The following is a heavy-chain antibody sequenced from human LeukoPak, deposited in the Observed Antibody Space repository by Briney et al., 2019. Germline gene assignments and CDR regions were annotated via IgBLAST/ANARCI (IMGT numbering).Heavy chain of an antibody. CDR3: AEDQVYYFDSSGYYDDY. J-gene: IGHJ4*02. CDR2: IRYDGSNK. D-gene: IGHD3-22*01. CDR1: GFTFSSYG. Sequence: PGGSLRLSCAASGFTFSSYGMHWVRQAPGKGLEWVAFIRYDGSNKYYADSVKGRFTISRDNSKNTLYLQMNSLRAEDTAVYYCAEDQVYYFDSSGYYDDYWGQGTLVTVSS. V-gene: IGHV3-30*02.